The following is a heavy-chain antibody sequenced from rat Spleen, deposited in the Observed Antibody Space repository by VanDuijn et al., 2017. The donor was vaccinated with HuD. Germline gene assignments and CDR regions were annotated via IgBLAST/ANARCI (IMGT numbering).Heavy chain of an antibody. CDR3: ARTYTTGNWFAY. CDR1: GFSLTSYH. D-gene: IGHD1-6*01. Sequence: QVQLKESGPGLVQPSQTLSLTCTVSGFSLTSYHVSWVRQPPGKGLEWIAAISSGGSTYYNSALKSRLSISRDTSKSQVFLKMNRLQTEDTATYFCARTYTTGNWFAYWGQGTLVTVAS. J-gene: IGHJ3*01. V-gene: IGHV2S12*01. CDR2: ISSGGST.